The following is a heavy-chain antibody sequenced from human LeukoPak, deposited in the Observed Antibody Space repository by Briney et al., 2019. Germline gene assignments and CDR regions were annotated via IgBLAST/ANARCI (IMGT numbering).Heavy chain of an antibody. CDR3: AREAVPAANDY. J-gene: IGHJ4*02. CDR1: GYTFTSYY. V-gene: IGHV1-46*01. Sequence: ASVKVSCKASGYTFTSYYMHWVRQAPGQGLEWMGVINPSGGSTSYAQKFQGRVTMTRDMSTSTVYMELSSLRSEDMAVYYCAREAVPAANDYWGQGTLVTVSS. CDR2: INPSGGST. D-gene: IGHD2-2*01.